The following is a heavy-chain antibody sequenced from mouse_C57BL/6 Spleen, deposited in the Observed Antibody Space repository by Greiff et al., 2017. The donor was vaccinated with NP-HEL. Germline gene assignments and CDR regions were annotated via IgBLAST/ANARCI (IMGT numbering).Heavy chain of an antibody. Sequence: EVKVEESGGGLVQPGGSMKLSCAASGFTFSDAWMDWVRQSPEKGLEWVAEIRNKANNHATYYAYSGKGRFTISREDYKSSVDLQRSSLRAEDTGIYYCTRGYDGYWYFDVWGTGTTVTVSS. J-gene: IGHJ1*03. CDR2: IRNKANNHAT. V-gene: IGHV6-6*01. CDR1: GFTFSDAW. CDR3: TRGYDGYWYFDV. D-gene: IGHD2-3*01.